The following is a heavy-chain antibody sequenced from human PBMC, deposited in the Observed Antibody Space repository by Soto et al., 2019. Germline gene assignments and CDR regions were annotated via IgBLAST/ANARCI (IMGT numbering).Heavy chain of an antibody. D-gene: IGHD3-22*01. Sequence: GGSLRLSCAASGFTFSSYAMHWVRQAPGKGLEWVAVISYDGSNKYYADSVKGRFTISRDNSKNTLYLQMNSLRAEDTAVYYCASPYDSSGYYYVLDDYWGQGTLVTVSS. CDR1: GFTFSSYA. CDR2: ISYDGSNK. V-gene: IGHV3-30-3*01. CDR3: ASPYDSSGYYYVLDDY. J-gene: IGHJ4*02.